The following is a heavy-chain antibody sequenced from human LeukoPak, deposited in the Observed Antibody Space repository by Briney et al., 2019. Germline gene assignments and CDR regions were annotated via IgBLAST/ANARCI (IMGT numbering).Heavy chain of an antibody. V-gene: IGHV4-39*01. CDR3: ARPDYYYYYMDV. CDR1: GGSISSSSYY. J-gene: IGHJ6*03. CDR2: IYYSGST. Sequence: SETLSLTCTVSGGSISSSSYYWGWIRQPPGKGLEWIGNIYYSGSTYYNPSLKSRVTISVDTSKNQFSLELSSVTAADTAVYYCARPDYYYYYMDVWGKGTTVTVSS.